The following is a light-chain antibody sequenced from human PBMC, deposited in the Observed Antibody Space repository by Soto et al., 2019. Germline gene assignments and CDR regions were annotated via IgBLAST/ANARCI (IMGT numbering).Light chain of an antibody. Sequence: QSVLTQPPPASGSPGQSVTISCTGTGSDVGGYNFVSWYQHHPGKAPKLMIYEVTRRPSGVPDRFSGSKSANTASLTVSGLLAEDEADYYCASYAGGNQVFGTGTKVTVL. CDR1: GSDVGGYNF. CDR3: ASYAGGNQV. CDR2: EVT. J-gene: IGLJ1*01. V-gene: IGLV2-8*01.